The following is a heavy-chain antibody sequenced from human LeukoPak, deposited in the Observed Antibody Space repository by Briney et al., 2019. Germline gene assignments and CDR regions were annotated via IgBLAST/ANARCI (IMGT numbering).Heavy chain of an antibody. J-gene: IGHJ3*02. V-gene: IGHV3-11*04. CDR2: ISTRAAII. CDR1: GFTFSDHY. Sequence: PGGSLRLSCAASGFTFSDHYMSWIRQAPGKGLEWVAYISTRAAIIYYVDSVKGRFTISRDNAKNSLYLQMNSLRAEDTAVYYCARSSAREYCNSASCYLIGAFDIWGQGTMVTVSS. D-gene: IGHD2-2*01. CDR3: ARSSAREYCNSASCYLIGAFDI.